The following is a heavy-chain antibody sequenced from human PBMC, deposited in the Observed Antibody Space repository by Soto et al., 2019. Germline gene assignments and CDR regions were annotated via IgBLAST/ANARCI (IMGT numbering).Heavy chain of an antibody. CDR1: GYTLTELS. CDR3: ATGLGFRLAYCGGDCQGNAFDI. D-gene: IGHD2-21*02. V-gene: IGHV1-24*01. Sequence: ASVKVSCKVSGYTLTELSIHWVRQAPGKGLEWMGGFDPEDGETIYAQKFQGRVTMTEDTSTDTAYMELSSLRSEDTAVYYCATGLGFRLAYCGGDCQGNAFDIWGQGTMVTVSS. CDR2: FDPEDGET. J-gene: IGHJ3*02.